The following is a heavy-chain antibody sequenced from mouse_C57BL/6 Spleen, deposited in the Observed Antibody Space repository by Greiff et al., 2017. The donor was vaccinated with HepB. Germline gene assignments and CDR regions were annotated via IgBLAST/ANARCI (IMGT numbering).Heavy chain of an antibody. J-gene: IGHJ1*03. CDR3: ARDYGSTYWYFDV. V-gene: IGHV3-6*01. CDR1: GYSITSGYY. D-gene: IGHD1-1*01. CDR2: ISYDGSN. Sequence: EVQLQESGPGLVKPSQSLSLTCSVTGYSITSGYYWNWLRQFPGNKLEWMGYISYDGSNNYNPSLKNRISITRDTSKNQFFLKLNSVTTEDTATYYCARDYGSTYWYFDVWGTGTTVTVAS.